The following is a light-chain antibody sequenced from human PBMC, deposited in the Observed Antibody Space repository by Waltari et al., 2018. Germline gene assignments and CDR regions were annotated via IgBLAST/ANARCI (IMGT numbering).Light chain of an antibody. CDR1: QSVNSRY. J-gene: IGKJ2*01. Sequence: DTVLPQPPDNLSLSPGERASPPLRASQSVNSRYLAWYQQKPGQAPRLLIYGTSTRATGIPDRFSASGSGTDFTLTISRLEPEDFAVYYCQLFGSSPLYSFGQGTKLEI. CDR3: QLFGSSPLYS. CDR2: GTS. V-gene: IGKV3-20*01.